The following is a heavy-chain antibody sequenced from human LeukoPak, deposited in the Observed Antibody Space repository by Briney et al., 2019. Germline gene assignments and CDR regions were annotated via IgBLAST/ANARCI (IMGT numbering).Heavy chain of an antibody. CDR3: ARDHQWLVSDY. D-gene: IGHD6-19*01. CDR2: INPNSGGT. CDR1: GYTFTGYY. V-gene: IGHV1-2*02. Sequence: ASVKVSCKASGYTFTGYYMHWVRQAPGQGLEWMGWINPNSGGTNYAQKFQSRVTMTRDTSISTAYMEPSRLRSDDTAVYYCARDHQWLVSDYWGQGTLVTVSS. J-gene: IGHJ4*02.